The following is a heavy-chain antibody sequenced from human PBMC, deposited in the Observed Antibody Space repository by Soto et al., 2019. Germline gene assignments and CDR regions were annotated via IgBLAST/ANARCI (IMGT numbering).Heavy chain of an antibody. CDR1: GFTFSSYG. CDR3: ARDHGTGKAEYFQH. Sequence: QVQLVESGGGVVQPGRSLRLSCAASGFTFSSYGMHWVRQAPGKGLEWVAVIWYDGSNKYYADSVKGRFTISRDNXXNTLYLQMNSLRAEDTAVYYCARDHGTGKAEYFQHWGQGTLVTVSS. D-gene: IGHD3-10*01. J-gene: IGHJ1*01. V-gene: IGHV3-33*01. CDR2: IWYDGSNK.